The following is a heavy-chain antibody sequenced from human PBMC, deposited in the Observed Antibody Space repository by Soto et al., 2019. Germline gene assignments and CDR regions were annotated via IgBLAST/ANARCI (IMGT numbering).Heavy chain of an antibody. V-gene: IGHV3-21*01. CDR2: ISSSSSYI. D-gene: IGHD1-1*01. Sequence: GGSLRLSCAASGFTFSSYSMNWVRQAPGKGLEWVSSISSSSSYIYYADSVKGRFTISRDNAKDTLYLQMNSLRGEDTAVYYCVRDRNWQLDDCWGQGTLVTASS. CDR3: VRDRNWQLDDC. CDR1: GFTFSSYS. J-gene: IGHJ4*02.